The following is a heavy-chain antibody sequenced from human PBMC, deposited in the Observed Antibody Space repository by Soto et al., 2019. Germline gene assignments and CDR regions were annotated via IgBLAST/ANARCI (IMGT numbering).Heavy chain of an antibody. J-gene: IGHJ1*01. CDR2: ISGSGGST. V-gene: IGHV3-23*01. CDR3: AKYSGYCGGDCYPDNEFQH. D-gene: IGHD2-21*01. Sequence: GGSLRLSCAASGFTFSSYAMSWVRQAPGKGLEWVSAISGSGGSTYYSDSVKGRFTISRDNSKNTLYLQMNSLRAEDTAVYYCAKYSGYCGGDCYPDNEFQHWGQGTLVTVSS. CDR1: GFTFSSYA.